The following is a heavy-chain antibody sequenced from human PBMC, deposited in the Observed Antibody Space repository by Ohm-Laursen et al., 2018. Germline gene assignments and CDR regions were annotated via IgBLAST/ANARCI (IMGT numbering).Heavy chain of an antibody. Sequence: SLRLSCTASGFTFSSYGMHWVRQAPGKGLEWVAVSSYDESTKQYADSVKGRFSISRDTSKNTLFLQMGRVRVEDTGVYYCAKAKGTDNGYDYFGDHWGQRTLVIVST. V-gene: IGHV3-30*18. CDR3: AKAKGTDNGYDYFGDH. D-gene: IGHD5-12*01. J-gene: IGHJ4*02. CDR1: GFTFSSYG. CDR2: SSYDESTK.